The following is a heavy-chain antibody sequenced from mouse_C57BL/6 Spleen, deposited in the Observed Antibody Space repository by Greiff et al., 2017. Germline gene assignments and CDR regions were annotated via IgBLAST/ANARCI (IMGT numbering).Heavy chain of an antibody. CDR2: IDPADGET. J-gene: IGHJ2*01. D-gene: IGHD1-1*01. CDR1: GYNITDYY. CDR3: ARFSRYFDD. Sequence: EVQLLESGAELVKPGASVKLSCTASGYNITDYYMQWVKQRTEQGLEWIGWIDPADGETKYAPKFKGKATMTADTSSNTAYLQLSSLTSEDSAVYYCARFSRYFDDWGQGTTLTVSS. V-gene: IGHV14-2*01.